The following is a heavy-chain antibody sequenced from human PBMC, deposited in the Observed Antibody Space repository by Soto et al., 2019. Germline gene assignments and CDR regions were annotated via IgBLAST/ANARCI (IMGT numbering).Heavy chain of an antibody. V-gene: IGHV3-7*03. CDR2: IKQDESDK. CDR1: GFRFRDYW. J-gene: IGHJ5*02. D-gene: IGHD3-16*02. Sequence: GSLRPSCAVSGFRFRDYWMSWVRQAPGKGLEWVANIKQDESDKYYVDSVKGRFTISRDNAKNALYLQMNSLRVEDTAVYYCAAYCYTMTCTHFHGYSWGQGTQVTVSS. CDR3: AAYCYTMTCTHFHGYS.